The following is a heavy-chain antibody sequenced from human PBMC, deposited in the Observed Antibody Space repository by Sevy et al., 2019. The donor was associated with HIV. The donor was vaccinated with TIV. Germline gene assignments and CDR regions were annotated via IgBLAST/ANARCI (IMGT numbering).Heavy chain of an antibody. V-gene: IGHV3-11*01. CDR3: ARVDYDDYTTWGTGYYYMDV. D-gene: IGHD4-17*01. Sequence: GGSLRLSCAVSGFVFSDYYMTWIRQAPGKGLELVSYITSGGNSINYAGSVKGRFTVSRDNTKNSLYLQMNSLRAGDTAVYYCARVDYDDYTTWGTGYYYMDVWGKGTMVTVSS. CDR1: GFVFSDYY. J-gene: IGHJ6*03. CDR2: ITSGGNSI.